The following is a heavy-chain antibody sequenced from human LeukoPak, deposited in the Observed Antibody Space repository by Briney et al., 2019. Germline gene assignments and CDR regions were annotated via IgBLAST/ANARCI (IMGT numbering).Heavy chain of an antibody. Sequence: GGSLRLSCAASGFTFSRYWMSWVRQAPGKGLEWVANTKEDGGEKFHVDSVKGRFTISRDNAKNTLYLQMNSLRAEDTAVYYCARVVWVGYVHDAFDIWGQGTMVTVSS. D-gene: IGHD5-12*01. V-gene: IGHV3-7*01. CDR1: GFTFSRYW. CDR3: ARVVWVGYVHDAFDI. CDR2: TKEDGGEK. J-gene: IGHJ3*02.